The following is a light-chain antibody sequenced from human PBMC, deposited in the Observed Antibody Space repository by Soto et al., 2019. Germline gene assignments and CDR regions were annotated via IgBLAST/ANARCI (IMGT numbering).Light chain of an antibody. CDR2: YAS. V-gene: IGKV3-11*01. J-gene: IGKJ4*01. CDR3: QHRSTSPFLT. Sequence: TQSPATVSLSPGESATLSCRASQTVSNYLAWYQQKPGQAPRLLIYYASERATGIPARFSGSGSGTDYTPTISSLEPEDSAVYYCQHRSTSPFLTSGGGTKVE. CDR1: QTVSNY.